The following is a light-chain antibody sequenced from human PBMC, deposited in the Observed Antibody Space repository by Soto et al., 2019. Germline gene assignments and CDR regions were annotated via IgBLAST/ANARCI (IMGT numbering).Light chain of an antibody. CDR2: RAS. CDR3: QQYGSSPLT. CDR1: QSVSSNY. J-gene: IGKJ4*01. Sequence: EIALTQSPVTLSLSPGERATLSCRASQSVSSNYLAWYQQKPGQAPEVLIYRASIRATGIPDRFTGSGSGTDFTLTISRLEPEDFAVYYCQQYGSSPLTFGGGTKVDIK. V-gene: IGKV3-20*01.